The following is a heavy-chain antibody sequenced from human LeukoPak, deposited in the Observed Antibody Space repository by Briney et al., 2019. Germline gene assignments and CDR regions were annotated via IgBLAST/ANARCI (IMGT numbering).Heavy chain of an antibody. V-gene: IGHV5-51*01. Sequence: GESLKISCEGSGYSFTSYWIGWVSQMPGKGLEWMGIIYPGDSDTRYSPSFQGQVTIAADKSISTAYLQWSSLKASDTAMYYCARRVLTNSHFDYWGQGTLVTVSS. CDR1: GYSFTSYW. J-gene: IGHJ4*02. CDR2: IYPGDSDT. CDR3: ARRVLTNSHFDY. D-gene: IGHD2-21*02.